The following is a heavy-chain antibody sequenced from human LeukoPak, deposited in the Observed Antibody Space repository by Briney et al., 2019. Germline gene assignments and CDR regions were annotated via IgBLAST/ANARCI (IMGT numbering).Heavy chain of an antibody. J-gene: IGHJ4*02. Sequence: RXSCAASGFTFSSYAMSWVRQAPGKGLEGVSAXSGSGGSTYYADSVKGGFTISRDNSKNTLYLQMNSLRAEDTAVYYCAKAGRDSSSWYGTFDYWGQGTLVTVSS. CDR3: AKAGRDSSSWYGTFDY. CDR1: GFTFSSYA. V-gene: IGHV3-23*01. CDR2: XSGSGGST. D-gene: IGHD6-13*01.